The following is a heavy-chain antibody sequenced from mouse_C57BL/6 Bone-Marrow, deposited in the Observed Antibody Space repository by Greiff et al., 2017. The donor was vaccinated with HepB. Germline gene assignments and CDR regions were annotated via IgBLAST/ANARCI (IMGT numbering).Heavy chain of an antibody. Sequence: EVQGVESGGGLVQPGGSMKLSCVASGFTFSNYWMNWVRQSPEKGLEWVAQIRLKSDNYATHYAESVKGRFTISRDDSKSSVYLQMNNLRAEDTGIYYCTKGSSLTWFAYWGQVTLVTVSA. CDR1: GFTFSNYW. D-gene: IGHD1-1*01. CDR3: TKGSSLTWFAY. CDR2: IRLKSDNYAT. J-gene: IGHJ3*01. V-gene: IGHV6-3*01.